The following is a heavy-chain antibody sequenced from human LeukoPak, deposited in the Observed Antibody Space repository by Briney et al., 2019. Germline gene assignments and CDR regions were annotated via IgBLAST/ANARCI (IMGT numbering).Heavy chain of an antibody. J-gene: IGHJ4*02. V-gene: IGHV3-7*01. CDR2: IKQDGSEE. Sequence: GGSLRLSCAAPGFTFSSYWMNWVRQAPGKGLEWVANIKQDGSEEYYVDSVKGRFIISRDNASNSLYLQMDRLRVEDTAVYYCARTEVTTIWSFDYWGQGTLVTVSS. CDR1: GFTFSSYW. CDR3: ARTEVTTIWSFDY. D-gene: IGHD4-11*01.